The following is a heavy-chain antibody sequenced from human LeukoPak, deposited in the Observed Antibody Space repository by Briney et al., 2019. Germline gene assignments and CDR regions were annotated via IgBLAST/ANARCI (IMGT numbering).Heavy chain of an antibody. Sequence: SETLSLTCTVSGGSISSGGYYWCWIRQHPGKGLEWIGYIYYSGSTYYNPSLKSRVTISVDTSKNQFSLKLSSVTAADTAVYYCARDSRPLFSVNAFDIWGQGTMVTVSS. CDR2: IYYSGST. D-gene: IGHD3-10*02. CDR3: ARDSRPLFSVNAFDI. CDR1: GGSISSGGYY. V-gene: IGHV4-31*03. J-gene: IGHJ3*02.